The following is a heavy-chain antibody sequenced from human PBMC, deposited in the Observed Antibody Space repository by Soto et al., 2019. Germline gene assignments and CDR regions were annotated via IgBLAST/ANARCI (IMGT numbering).Heavy chain of an antibody. CDR1: GASITSGGFF. Sequence: SETLSLTCTVSGASITSGGFFWSWIRQLPGKGLEWIGYIYYRGNSGYNPSLESRATISVDTSRNQLSLQLKSVTAADTAVYFCAGGVVRGLVLTDAFDIWGQGTMVTVSS. CDR3: AGGVVRGLVLTDAFDI. CDR2: IYYRGNS. J-gene: IGHJ3*02. V-gene: IGHV4-31*03. D-gene: IGHD3-10*01.